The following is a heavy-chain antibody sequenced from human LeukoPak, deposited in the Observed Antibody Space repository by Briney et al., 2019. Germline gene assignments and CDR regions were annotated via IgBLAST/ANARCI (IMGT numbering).Heavy chain of an antibody. Sequence: ASVKVSCKASGYTFTSYGISWVRQAPGQGLEWMGWISAYNGNTNYAQKLQGRVTMTTDTSTSTAYMELRSLRSDDTAVYYCASSYSSSWVVLYYFDYWGQGTLVTVSS. CDR1: GYTFTSYG. CDR3: ASSYSSSWVVLYYFDY. J-gene: IGHJ4*02. D-gene: IGHD6-6*01. V-gene: IGHV1-18*01. CDR2: ISAYNGNT.